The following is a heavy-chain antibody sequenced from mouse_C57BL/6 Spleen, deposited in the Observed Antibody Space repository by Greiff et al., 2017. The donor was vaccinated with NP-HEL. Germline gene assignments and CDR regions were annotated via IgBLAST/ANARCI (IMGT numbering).Heavy chain of an antibody. D-gene: IGHD3-2*02. Sequence: VQLQQSGAELVRPGTSVKVSCKASGYAFTNYLIEWVKQRPGQGLEWIGVINPGSGGTNYNEKFKGKATLTADKSSSTAYMQISSLTSEDSAVYFCAREDFDSSGYAWSAYRGQETLVTVSA. CDR2: INPGSGGT. CDR3: AREDFDSSGYAWSAY. V-gene: IGHV1-54*01. CDR1: GYAFTNYL. J-gene: IGHJ3*01.